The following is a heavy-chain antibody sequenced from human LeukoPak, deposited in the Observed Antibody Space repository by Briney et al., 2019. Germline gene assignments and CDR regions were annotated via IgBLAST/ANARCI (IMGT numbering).Heavy chain of an antibody. CDR2: IYSFGST. V-gene: IGHV3-53*01. Sequence: GGSLRLSCAASGLTVSSSYMTWVRQAPGKGPEWVSVIYSFGSTYYADSVKGRFTISRDSSKNTLYLQMDSLRAEDTAIYYCATCRAQLWCEYWGQGTLVTVSS. J-gene: IGHJ4*02. D-gene: IGHD4/OR15-4a*01. CDR3: ATCRAQLWCEY. CDR1: GLTVSSSY.